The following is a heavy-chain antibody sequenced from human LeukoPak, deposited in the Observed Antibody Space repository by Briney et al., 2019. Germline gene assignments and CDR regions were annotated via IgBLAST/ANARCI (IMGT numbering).Heavy chain of an antibody. CDR3: ARGYYYDSSALTPTDY. J-gene: IGHJ4*02. CDR1: GFTFSSYA. CDR2: ISGSGGST. Sequence: GGSLRLSCAASGFTFSSYAMSWVRQAPGKGLEWVSAISGSGGSTYYADSVKGRFTISRDNAKNSLYLQMNSLRDEDTAVYYCARGYYYDSSALTPTDYWGQGTLVTVSS. V-gene: IGHV3-23*01. D-gene: IGHD3-22*01.